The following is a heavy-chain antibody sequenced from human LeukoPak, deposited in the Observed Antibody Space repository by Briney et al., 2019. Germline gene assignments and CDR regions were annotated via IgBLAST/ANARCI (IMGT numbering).Heavy chain of an antibody. J-gene: IGHJ5*02. V-gene: IGHV1-2*02. CDR2: INPNSGGT. CDR1: GYTFTGYY. CDR3: ARSPQLDGSLWLGELSSHNWFDP. D-gene: IGHD3-10*01. Sequence: ASVKVSCKASGYTFTGYYMHWVRQAPGQGLEWMGWINPNSGGTNYAQKFQGRVTMTRDTSISTAYMELSRLRSDDTAVYYCARSPQLDGSLWLGELSSHNWFDPWGQGTLVTVSS.